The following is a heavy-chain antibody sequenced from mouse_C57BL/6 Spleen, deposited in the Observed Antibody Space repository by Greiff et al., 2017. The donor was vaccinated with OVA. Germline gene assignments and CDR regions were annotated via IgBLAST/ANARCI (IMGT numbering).Heavy chain of an antibody. CDR2: IYPGSGST. J-gene: IGHJ2*01. Sequence: VQLQQPGAELVKPGASVKMSCKASGYTFTSYWITWVKQRPGQGLEWIGDIYPGSGSTNYNEKFKSKATLTVDTSSSTAYMQLSSLTSEDSAVYYCARFGWDRDYFDYWGQGTTLTVSS. D-gene: IGHD3-3*01. CDR1: GYTFTSYW. V-gene: IGHV1-55*01. CDR3: ARFGWDRDYFDY.